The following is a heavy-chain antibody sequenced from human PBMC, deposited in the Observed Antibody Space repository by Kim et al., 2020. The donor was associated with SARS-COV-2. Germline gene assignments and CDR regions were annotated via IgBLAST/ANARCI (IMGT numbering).Heavy chain of an antibody. V-gene: IGHV3-30*02. J-gene: IGHJ2*01. CDR3: ATDSYCGGDCYSIWYFDL. Sequence: KGRFTISRDNSKNTLYLQMNSLRGEDTAVYYCATDSYCGGDCYSIWYFDLWGRGTLVTVSS. D-gene: IGHD2-21*02.